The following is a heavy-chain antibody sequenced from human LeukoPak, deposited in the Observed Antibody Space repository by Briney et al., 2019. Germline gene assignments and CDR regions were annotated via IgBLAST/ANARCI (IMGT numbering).Heavy chain of an antibody. CDR3: ARIPVVTPFDY. V-gene: IGHV4-38-2*02. J-gene: IGHJ4*02. CDR2: IYHSGST. Sequence: SETLSLTCTVSGYSISSGYYWGWIRQPPGKGLKWIGSIYHSGSTYYNPSLKSRVTISIDTSKNQFSLELTSVTAADTAVYYCARIPVVTPFDYWGQGTLVTVSS. D-gene: IGHD4-23*01. CDR1: GYSISSGYY.